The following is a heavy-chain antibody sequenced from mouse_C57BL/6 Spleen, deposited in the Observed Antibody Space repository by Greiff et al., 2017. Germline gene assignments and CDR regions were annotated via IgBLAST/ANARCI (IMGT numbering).Heavy chain of an antibody. D-gene: IGHD1-1*01. J-gene: IGHJ2*01. Sequence: EVQLQQSGAELVRPGASVKLSCTASGFTIKDDYMHWVKQRPEQGLEWIGWIDPENGDTEYASKFQGKATITADTSSNTAYLQLSSLTSEDTAVYYYTTSSGSSYFDYWGQGTTLTVSS. CDR3: TTSSGSSYFDY. CDR2: IDPENGDT. CDR1: GFTIKDDY. V-gene: IGHV14-4*01.